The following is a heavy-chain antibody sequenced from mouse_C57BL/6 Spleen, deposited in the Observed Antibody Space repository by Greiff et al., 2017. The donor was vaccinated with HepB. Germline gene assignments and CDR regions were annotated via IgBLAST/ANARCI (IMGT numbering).Heavy chain of an antibody. CDR1: GYAFSSSW. D-gene: IGHD1-1*01. Sequence: QVQLQQSGPELVKPGASVKISCKASGYAFSSSWMNWVKQRPGKGLEWIGRIYPGDGDTNYNGKFKGKATLTADKSSSTAYMQLSSLTSEDSAVYFCARGGPSSPFAYWGQGTLVTVSA. V-gene: IGHV1-82*01. J-gene: IGHJ3*01. CDR2: IYPGDGDT. CDR3: ARGGPSSPFAY.